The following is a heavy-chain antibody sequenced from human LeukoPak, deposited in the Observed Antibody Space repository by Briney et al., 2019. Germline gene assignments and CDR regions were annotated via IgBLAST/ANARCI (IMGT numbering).Heavy chain of an antibody. V-gene: IGHV3-7*01. J-gene: IGHJ4*02. CDR2: IKGDESAR. D-gene: IGHD1-26*01. Sequence: PGGSLRLSCAASGFTSSTYWVAWVRQAPGKGLEWVANIKGDESARHQADSVKGRFTISRDNTQNSVYLQMSSLRGEDTAVYYCARDVVGSLDYWGQGTLVTVSS. CDR1: GFTSSTYW. CDR3: ARDVVGSLDY.